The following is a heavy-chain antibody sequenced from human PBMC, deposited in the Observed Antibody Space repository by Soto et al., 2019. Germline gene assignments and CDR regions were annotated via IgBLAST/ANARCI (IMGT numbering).Heavy chain of an antibody. Sequence: EVQLLESGGGLVEPGGSLRLSCAASGFTFSTYAMSWVRQAPGKGLEWVSAISDSGGRTYYVDSVKGRFTISRDNSKNTLYLQMNSLRAEDTAVYVCVKELVNSGWTYFDYWGQGTLVTVSS. D-gene: IGHD6-19*01. CDR2: ISDSGGRT. CDR3: VKELVNSGWTYFDY. J-gene: IGHJ4*02. V-gene: IGHV3-23*01. CDR1: GFTFSTYA.